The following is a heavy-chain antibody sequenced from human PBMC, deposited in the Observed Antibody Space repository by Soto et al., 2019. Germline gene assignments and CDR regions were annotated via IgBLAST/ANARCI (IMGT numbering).Heavy chain of an antibody. V-gene: IGHV5-10-1*01. Sequence: PXESLKISCKGSGYSFAGYWITWVRQKPGKGLEWMGRIDPSDSQTYYSPSFRGHVTISVTKSITTVFLQWSSLRAPDTAVYYCARQIYDSDTGPNFQYYFDSWGQGTPVTVSS. D-gene: IGHD3-22*01. CDR1: GYSFAGYW. CDR3: ARQIYDSDTGPNFQYYFDS. CDR2: IDPSDSQT. J-gene: IGHJ4*02.